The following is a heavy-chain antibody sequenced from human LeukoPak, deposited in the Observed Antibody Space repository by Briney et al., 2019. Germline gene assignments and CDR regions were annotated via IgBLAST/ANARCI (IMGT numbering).Heavy chain of an antibody. CDR3: ARDAHGFDAFDI. Sequence: GGSLRLSCAASGFTFSSYWMSWVRQAPGERLEWVANINPDGSEKYYIDSVKGRFIISRDNAKNSLFLQMNSLRAEDTAVYYCARDAHGFDAFDIWGQGTMVTVSS. J-gene: IGHJ3*02. V-gene: IGHV3-7*03. CDR2: INPDGSEK. CDR1: GFTFSSYW.